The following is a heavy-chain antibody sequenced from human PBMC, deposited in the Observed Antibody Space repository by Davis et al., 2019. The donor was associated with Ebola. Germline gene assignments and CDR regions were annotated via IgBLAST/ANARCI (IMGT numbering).Heavy chain of an antibody. V-gene: IGHV4-39*01. D-gene: IGHD3-22*01. CDR3: ARLAGYYYDTHGGHDS. Sequence: SETLSLTCTVSGGSITSGSYYWGWIRQPPGKGLEWIGNIFYSGSTYYNPSLKSRVTISVDTSKNLFSLRLSSVTAADTAVYYCARLAGYYYDTHGGHDSWGQGILVTVSS. CDR1: GGSITSGSYY. J-gene: IGHJ4*02. CDR2: IFYSGST.